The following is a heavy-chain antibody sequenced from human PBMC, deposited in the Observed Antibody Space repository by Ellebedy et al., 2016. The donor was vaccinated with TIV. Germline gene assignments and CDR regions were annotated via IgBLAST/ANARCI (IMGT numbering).Heavy chain of an antibody. V-gene: IGHV3-11*01. CDR3: ARDNLLWFGELLRDCYGMDV. D-gene: IGHD3-10*01. Sequence: GGSLRLXCAASGFTFSDYYMSWIRQAPGKGLEWVSYISSSGSTIYYADSVKGRFTISRDNAKNSLYLQMNSLRAEDTAVYYCARDNLLWFGELLRDCYGMDVWGQGTTVTVSS. J-gene: IGHJ6*02. CDR2: ISSSGSTI. CDR1: GFTFSDYY.